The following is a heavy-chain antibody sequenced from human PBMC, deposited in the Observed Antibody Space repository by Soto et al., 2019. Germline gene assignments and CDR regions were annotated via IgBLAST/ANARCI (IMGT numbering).Heavy chain of an antibody. CDR2: IGAARDP. V-gene: IGHV3-13*05. CDR1: GFTFSNFD. CDR3: ARAYTGRLPRRADYYYAMDV. J-gene: IGHJ6*02. D-gene: IGHD2-2*02. Sequence: GESLKISYATSGFTFSNFDMHWVRQVPGKGLEWVSAIGAARDPYYLGSVKGRFTISRENAKNSVYLQMNDLRAGDSAVYYCARAYTGRLPRRADYYYAMDVWGQGTTVTVSS.